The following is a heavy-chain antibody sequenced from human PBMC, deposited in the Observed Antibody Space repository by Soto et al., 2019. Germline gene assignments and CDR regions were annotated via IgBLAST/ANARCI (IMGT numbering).Heavy chain of an antibody. D-gene: IGHD1-26*01. CDR3: ARETKWEPIIY. CDR2: ISANNGYT. Sequence: QVQLVQSGAEVRKPGASVKVSCKASGYIFNNYAITWVRQAPGQGLEWVGWISANNGYTNYGHKFHDRVTMTADTYKRTVFMELRSLTSDDKDIYYCARETKWEPIIYWGKGTLVTVSP. V-gene: IGHV1-18*01. J-gene: IGHJ4*02. CDR1: GYIFNNYA.